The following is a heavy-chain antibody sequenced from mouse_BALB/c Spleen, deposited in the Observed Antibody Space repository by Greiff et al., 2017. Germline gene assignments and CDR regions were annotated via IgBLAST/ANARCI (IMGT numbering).Heavy chain of an antibody. CDR3: ARYRYEYAMDY. V-gene: IGHV3-2*02. J-gene: IGHJ4*01. CDR2: ISYSGST. CDR1: GYSITSDYA. D-gene: IGHD2-14*01. Sequence: EVKLMESGPGLVKPSQSLSLTCTVTGYSITSDYAWNWIRQFPGNILEWMGYISYSGSTSYNPSLKSRISITRDTSKNQFFLQLNSVTTEDTATYYCARYRYEYAMDYWGQGTSVTVSS.